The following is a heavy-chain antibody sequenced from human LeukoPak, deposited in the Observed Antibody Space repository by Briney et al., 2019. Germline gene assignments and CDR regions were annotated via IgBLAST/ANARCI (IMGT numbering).Heavy chain of an antibody. CDR3: ARDSLYRFDY. D-gene: IGHD2-8*01. V-gene: IGHV3-48*01. J-gene: IGHJ4*02. Sequence: PGGSLRLSWAASGFTFSSYSMNWVSQAPGKGLEWVSYISSSSSTIYYAVSVKGRFTISRGNAKNSLYLQMNSLRAEDTAVYYCARDSLYRFDYWGQGTLVTVSS. CDR2: ISSSSSTI. CDR1: GFTFSSYS.